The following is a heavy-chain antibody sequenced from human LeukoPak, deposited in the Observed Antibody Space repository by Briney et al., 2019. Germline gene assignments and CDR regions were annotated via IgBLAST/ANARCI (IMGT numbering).Heavy chain of an antibody. D-gene: IGHD5-18*01. CDR2: IYYSGST. Sequence: PSETLSLTCTVSGGSISSYYWSWLRQPPGKGLEWIGYIYYSGSTNYNPSLKSRVTISVDTSKNQFSLKLSSGTAAATAVYYCGTAHGFWDRALRGKDWFDPWGQGALVTVSS. V-gene: IGHV4-59*01. CDR3: GTAHGFWDRALRGKDWFDP. CDR1: GGSISSYY. J-gene: IGHJ5*02.